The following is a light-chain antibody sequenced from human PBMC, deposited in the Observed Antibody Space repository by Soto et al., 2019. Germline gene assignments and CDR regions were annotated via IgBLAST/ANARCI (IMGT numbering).Light chain of an antibody. CDR3: QRFDAYPLD. V-gene: IGKV1-9*01. J-gene: IGKJ5*01. CDR1: QGISSS. Sequence: DIPLTQSPSFLSASVGDRVTITCRASQGISSSLAWYQQKPGKAPNLLIYDASTLQSGVPSRFSGSGSGTEFTLTISSLQPEDFATYYCQRFDAYPLDFGQGTRLEIK. CDR2: DAS.